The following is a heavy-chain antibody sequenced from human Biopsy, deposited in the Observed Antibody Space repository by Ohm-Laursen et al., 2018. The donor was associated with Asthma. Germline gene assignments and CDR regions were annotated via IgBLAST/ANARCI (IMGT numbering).Heavy chain of an antibody. D-gene: IGHD1-26*01. Sequence: SLRLSCAAPGFNFDDYGMNWVRQGPGKGLEWVAGTSWNSVSIAYADSVRGRFTISRDNAKTSLYLQMYSLRDGDTAVYFCAKNSRRGSHDPFDIWGQGTMVTVSS. CDR2: TSWNSVSI. V-gene: IGHV3-9*01. J-gene: IGHJ3*02. CDR1: GFNFDDYG. CDR3: AKNSRRGSHDPFDI.